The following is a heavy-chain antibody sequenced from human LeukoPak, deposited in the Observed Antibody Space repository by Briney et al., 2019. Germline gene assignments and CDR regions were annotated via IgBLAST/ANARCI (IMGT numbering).Heavy chain of an antibody. CDR1: GFTFSSYA. J-gene: IGHJ3*02. V-gene: IGHV3-23*01. D-gene: IGHD3-22*01. CDR3: AKFTTYYYDLDI. Sequence: GGSLRLSCAASGFTFSSYAMSWVRQAPGKGLEWVSVLSNSGGTTYYADSVKGRFTISRDNSKNTLYLQMNTLRAEDTALYYCAKFTTYYYDLDIWGQGTMVTVSS. CDR2: LSNSGGTT.